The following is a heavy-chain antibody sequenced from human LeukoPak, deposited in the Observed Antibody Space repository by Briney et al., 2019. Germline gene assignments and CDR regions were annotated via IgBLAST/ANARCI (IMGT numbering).Heavy chain of an antibody. CDR1: GDSISSSRHY. CDR2: IYASGNT. V-gene: IGHV4-61*02. J-gene: IGHJ6*03. CDR3: ARLHYGGNYGYYYYYMDV. Sequence: PSETLSLTCTVSGDSISSSRHYWSWIRQPAGKGLEWIGRIYASGNTNYNPSLKSRVTISLDTSKNQFSLKLSSVTAADTAVYYCARLHYGGNYGYYYYYMDVWGKGTTVTISS. D-gene: IGHD4-23*01.